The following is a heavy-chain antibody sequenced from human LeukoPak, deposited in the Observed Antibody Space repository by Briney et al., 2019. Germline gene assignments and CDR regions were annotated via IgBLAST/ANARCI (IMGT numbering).Heavy chain of an antibody. CDR2: TSSSGSSI. CDR3: ARGVNYYDSSGYYFSY. D-gene: IGHD3-22*01. CDR1: GFTFSSYE. Sequence: GGSLRLSCAASGFTFSSYEMNWVRQAPGKWLEWVSYTSSSGSSIYYADSVKGRFTIPRDNAKNSLYLQMNSLRAEDTAVYYCARGVNYYDSSGYYFSYWGQGTLVTVSS. V-gene: IGHV3-48*03. J-gene: IGHJ4*02.